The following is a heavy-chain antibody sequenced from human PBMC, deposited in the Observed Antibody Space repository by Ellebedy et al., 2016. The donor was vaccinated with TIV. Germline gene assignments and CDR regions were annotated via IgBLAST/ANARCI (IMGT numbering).Heavy chain of an antibody. J-gene: IGHJ4*02. CDR1: GGPIGSYY. CDR3: ARQYNYGTSGYYVDY. V-gene: IGHV4-59*08. Sequence: MPSETLSLTCTVSGGPIGSYYWSWIRQPPGKGLEWIVHIYHRGLTHYNPSLKSRVTISVDTSKNQFSLKLSSVTAADTAVYYCARQYNYGTSGYYVDYWGQGTLLTVSS. D-gene: IGHD3-22*01. CDR2: IYHRGLT.